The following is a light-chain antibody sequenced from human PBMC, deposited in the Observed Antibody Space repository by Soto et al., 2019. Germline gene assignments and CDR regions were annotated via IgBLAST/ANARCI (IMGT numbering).Light chain of an antibody. Sequence: QSALTQPASVSGSPGQSITISCTGTSSDVGGYNYVSWYQQHPVKAPKLMIYEVSNRPTGVSNRFSGSRSGNPASLPIYGPKPEYEPDYYYFSNPSSSLRFFGGGTKLTLL. V-gene: IGLV2-14*01. CDR3: FSNPSSSLRF. J-gene: IGLJ2*01. CDR1: SSDVGGYNY. CDR2: EVS.